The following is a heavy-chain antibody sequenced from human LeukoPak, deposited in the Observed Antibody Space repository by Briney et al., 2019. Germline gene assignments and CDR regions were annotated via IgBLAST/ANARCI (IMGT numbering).Heavy chain of an antibody. D-gene: IGHD3-22*01. V-gene: IGHV4-34*01. CDR3: ARHGRNYYDSSGYYYYFDY. CDR1: GGSFSGYY. J-gene: IGHJ4*02. CDR2: INHSGST. Sequence: SETLSLTCAVYGGSFSGYYWSWIRQPPGKGLEWIGEINHSGSTNYNPSLKSRVTISVDTSKNQFSLKLSSVTAADTAVYFCARHGRNYYDSSGYYYYFDYWGQGTLVTVSS.